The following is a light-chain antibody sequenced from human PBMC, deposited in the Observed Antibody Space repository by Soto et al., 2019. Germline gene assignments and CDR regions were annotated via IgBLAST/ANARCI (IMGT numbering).Light chain of an antibody. J-gene: IGKJ2*01. CDR1: QTISTW. CDR2: KAS. CDR3: QHYNSYPYT. Sequence: DIQMTQSPSTLSASVGDRVTITCLASQTISTWLAWYQQRPGKAPNLLIYKASSLESGVSSRFSGSGSGTEFTLTISNLQPDDFATYYCQHYNSYPYTFGQGTKLEIK. V-gene: IGKV1-5*03.